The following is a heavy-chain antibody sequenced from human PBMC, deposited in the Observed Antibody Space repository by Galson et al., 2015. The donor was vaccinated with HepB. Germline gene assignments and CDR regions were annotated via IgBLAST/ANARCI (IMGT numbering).Heavy chain of an antibody. Sequence: SLRLSCAASGFTFGDYAMNWFRQAPGKGLEWVGFIRSKACDVTTEYAAYVKGSFTKSRDDSKSIAYLQMNSLKNEDTGVYYCTRDSYGYVSSGAVGYYFDYWGQGTLVTVSS. J-gene: IGHJ4*02. D-gene: IGHD3-22*01. V-gene: IGHV3-49*03. CDR3: TRDSYGYVSSGAVGYYFDY. CDR1: GFTFGDYA. CDR2: IRSKACDVTT.